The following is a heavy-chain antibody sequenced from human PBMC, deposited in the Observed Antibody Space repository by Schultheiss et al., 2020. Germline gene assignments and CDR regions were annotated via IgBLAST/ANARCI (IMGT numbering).Heavy chain of an antibody. J-gene: IGHJ6*04. D-gene: IGHD2-21*02. CDR3: ARAGDIVVVTTYYYYGMDV. CDR2: IKQDGSEK. V-gene: IGHV3-7*01. CDR1: GFTFSSYW. Sequence: GGSLRLSCAASGFTFSSYWMSWVRQAPGKGMEWVANIKQDGSEKYYVDSVKGRFTISRDNAKNSLYLQMNSLRAEDTAVYYCARAGDIVVVTTYYYYGMDVWGKGTTVTVSS.